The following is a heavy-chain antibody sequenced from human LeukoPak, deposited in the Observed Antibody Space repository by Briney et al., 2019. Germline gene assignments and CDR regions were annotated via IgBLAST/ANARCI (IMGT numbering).Heavy chain of an antibody. J-gene: IGHJ4*02. Sequence: PSETLSLTCTVSGGSISSSSYYWGWIRQPPGKGLEWIGSIYYSGSTNYNPSLKSRVTISVDTSKNQFSLKLSSVTAADTAVYYCARDNRRIFFDYWGQGTLVAVSS. D-gene: IGHD2-15*01. CDR1: GGSISSSSYY. CDR2: IYYSGST. CDR3: ARDNRRIFFDY. V-gene: IGHV4-39*07.